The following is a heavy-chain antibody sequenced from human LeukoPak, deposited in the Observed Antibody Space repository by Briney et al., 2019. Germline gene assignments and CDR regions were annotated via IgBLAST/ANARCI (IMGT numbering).Heavy chain of an antibody. CDR1: GFTFSSYA. CDR2: ISSDGNTQ. D-gene: IGHD6-19*01. V-gene: IGHV3-30-3*01. CDR3: ASPNSMAGTHYFHY. J-gene: IGHJ4*02. Sequence: QPGGSLRLSCAASGFTFSSYAMHWVRQAPGKGLDWAAVISSDGNTQYYADSVKGRFTISRDNSKSTLYLQMDSLRAEDTAVYYCASPNSMAGTHYFHYWGQGTLVTVSS.